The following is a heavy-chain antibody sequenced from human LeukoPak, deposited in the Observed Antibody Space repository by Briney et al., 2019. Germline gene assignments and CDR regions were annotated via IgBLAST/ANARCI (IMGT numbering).Heavy chain of an antibody. CDR2: MYYSGST. J-gene: IGHJ4*02. CDR3: ARWRGDAGTGGADN. D-gene: IGHD6-13*01. CDR1: GGSIHNSDYY. Sequence: SETLSLTCHVSGGSIHNSDYYWAWIRQPPGKRLEWIGSMYYSGSTYYNPSLKSRVSISGDTSKNQFSLKWTSVTAADTAMYHCARWRGDAGTGGADNWGQGTLVTVSS. V-gene: IGHV4-39*07.